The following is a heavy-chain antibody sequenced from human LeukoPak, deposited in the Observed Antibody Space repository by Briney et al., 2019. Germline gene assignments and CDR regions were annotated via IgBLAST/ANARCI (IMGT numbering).Heavy chain of an antibody. D-gene: IGHD2-2*02. Sequence: GGSLRLSCAASGFTFSSYSMNWVRQAPGKGLEGGSSISSSSGYIYYADSVKGRFTISRDNAKNSLYLQMNSLRAEDTAVYYCARAQWDLIVVVPAAIISWFDPWGQGTLVTVSS. V-gene: IGHV3-21*01. J-gene: IGHJ5*02. CDR1: GFTFSSYS. CDR2: ISSSSGYI. CDR3: ARAQWDLIVVVPAAIISWFDP.